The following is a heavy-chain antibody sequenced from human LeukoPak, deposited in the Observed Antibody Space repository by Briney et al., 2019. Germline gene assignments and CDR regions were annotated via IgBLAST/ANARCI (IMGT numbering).Heavy chain of an antibody. CDR2: INPNSGGT. CDR3: ARDSVGATHFDY. Sequence: GASVKVSCKASGYTFTGYYMHWVRQAPGQGLEWMGWINPNSGGTNYAQKFQGRVTMTRDTSISTAYMELSSLRSEDTAVYYCARDSVGATHFDYWGQGTLVTVSS. V-gene: IGHV1-2*02. CDR1: GYTFTGYY. J-gene: IGHJ4*02. D-gene: IGHD1-26*01.